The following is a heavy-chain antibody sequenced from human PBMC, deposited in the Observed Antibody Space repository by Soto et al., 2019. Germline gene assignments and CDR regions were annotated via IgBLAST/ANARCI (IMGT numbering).Heavy chain of an antibody. Sequence: VQLVQSGPEVKKPGASVKVSCKASGYTFANYGITWVCQAPGQGLEWMGWTNTSNGDSDSAQTVQARVTMTTDVSTTTAFMELRNLRSDDTAVYYCARVGGDRRIDGPNTFYFEDWGQGTLVTVSS. CDR3: ARVGGDRRIDGPNTFYFED. CDR1: GYTFANYG. D-gene: IGHD3-16*01. CDR2: TNTSNGDS. V-gene: IGHV1-18*04. J-gene: IGHJ4*02.